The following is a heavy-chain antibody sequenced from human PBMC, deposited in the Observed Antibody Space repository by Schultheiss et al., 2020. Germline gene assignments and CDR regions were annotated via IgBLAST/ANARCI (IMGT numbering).Heavy chain of an antibody. Sequence: SQTLSLTCTVSGGSIRSGGYYWSWIRQPPGKGLEWIGEIHHSGSTYYNPSLKSRVTISVDTSRNQFSLHLSSVTAADTAVYYCARGPPIVPVPGAGYYYMDVWGKGTTVTVSS. CDR3: ARGPPIVPVPGAGYYYMDV. CDR2: IHHSGST. V-gene: IGHV4-39*02. D-gene: IGHD2-2*01. CDR1: GGSIRSGGYY. J-gene: IGHJ6*03.